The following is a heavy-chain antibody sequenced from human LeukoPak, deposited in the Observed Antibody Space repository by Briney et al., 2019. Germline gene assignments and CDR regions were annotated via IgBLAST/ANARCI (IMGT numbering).Heavy chain of an antibody. CDR1: GFSLSGYW. D-gene: IGHD5-18*01. Sequence: PGGSLRLSCAASGFSLSGYWMTWVRQAPGKGLEWVARLHADGVEQNYVDSVTGRFTMSRDNAKNSLNPQMNSLRVEDTAVYYCARGGYRFDYLGQGTLVAVSS. J-gene: IGHJ4*02. V-gene: IGHV3-7*01. CDR3: ARGGYRFDY. CDR2: LHADGVEQ.